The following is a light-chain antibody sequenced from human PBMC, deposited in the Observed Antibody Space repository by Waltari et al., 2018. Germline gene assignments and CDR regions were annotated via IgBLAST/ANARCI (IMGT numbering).Light chain of an antibody. V-gene: IGLV2-23*02. CDR1: TSDVGNYNL. J-gene: IGLJ1*01. CDR2: EVI. Sequence: QSALTQPASVSGTPGQSITLSCTGTTSDVGNYNLVSWYQRHPGNAPKLMIFEVIKRPSGVSDRFSGSKSGNTASLTISGLQAEDEADYYCCSYAGSGTYVFGTGTKVTVL. CDR3: CSYAGSGTYV.